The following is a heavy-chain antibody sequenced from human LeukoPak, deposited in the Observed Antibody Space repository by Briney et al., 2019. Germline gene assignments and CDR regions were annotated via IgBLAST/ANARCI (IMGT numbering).Heavy chain of an antibody. CDR3: AREGVVVVPAAIPNWFDP. V-gene: IGHV4-39*07. D-gene: IGHD2-2*01. CDR2: IYYSGST. CDR1: GGSISSSSYY. J-gene: IGHJ5*02. Sequence: SETLYLTCTVSGGSISSSSYYWGWIRQPPGKGLEWIGSIYYSGSTYYNPSLKSRVTISVDTSKNQFSLKLSSVTAADTAVYYCAREGVVVVPAAIPNWFDPWGQGTLVTVSS.